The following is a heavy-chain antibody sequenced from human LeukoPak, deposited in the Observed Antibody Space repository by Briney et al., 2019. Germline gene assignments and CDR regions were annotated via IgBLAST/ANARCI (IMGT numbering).Heavy chain of an antibody. D-gene: IGHD3-9*01. CDR2: ISSSSSYI. CDR1: GFTFSSYN. J-gene: IGHJ1*01. Sequence: PGGSLRPSCAASGFTFSSYNMNWVRQAPGKGLEWVSSISSSSSYIYYADSVKGRFTISRDNAKNSLYLQMNSLRAEDTAIFYCARDSVASPPPYYDILTGYLAPAEYFQHWGQGTLVTVSS. CDR3: ARDSVASPPPYYDILTGYLAPAEYFQH. V-gene: IGHV3-21*01.